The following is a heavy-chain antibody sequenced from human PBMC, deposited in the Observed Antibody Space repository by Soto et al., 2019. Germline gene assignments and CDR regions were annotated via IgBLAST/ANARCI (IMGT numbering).Heavy chain of an antibody. CDR3: ARDPGIAAAGTVGYFGY. CDR2: IREDGGEE. CDR1: GFTFSNYW. Sequence: EVQLVESGGGLVQPGGSLRLSCAASGFTFSNYWMSWVRQAPGKGLEWVANIREDGGEEHYVDSVKGRFTISRDNAKNAQYLEMNSLRAEDTAVYYCARDPGIAAAGTVGYFGYCGQRTLVTVSS. J-gene: IGHJ4*02. V-gene: IGHV3-7*01. D-gene: IGHD6-13*01.